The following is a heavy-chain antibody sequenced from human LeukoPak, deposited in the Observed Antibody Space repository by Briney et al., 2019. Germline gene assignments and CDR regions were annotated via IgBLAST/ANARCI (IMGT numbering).Heavy chain of an antibody. CDR2: INPNSGGT. Sequence: ASVTVSCKASGCTFTGYYMYWVRQAPGQGLEWIGWINPNSGGTNYAQKLQGRVTMTRDTSISTAYMELSRLRSDDTAVYYCARAQDPNWEVGPGLWGQGTMVTVSS. CDR1: GCTFTGYY. J-gene: IGHJ3*01. V-gene: IGHV1-2*02. CDR3: ARAQDPNWEVGPGL. D-gene: IGHD1-1*01.